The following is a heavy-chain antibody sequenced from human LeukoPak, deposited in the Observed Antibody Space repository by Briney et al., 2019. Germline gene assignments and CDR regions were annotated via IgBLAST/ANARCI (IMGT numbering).Heavy chain of an antibody. V-gene: IGHV1-69*06. CDR2: IIPIFGTA. Sequence: VASVKVSCKASGGTFSSYAISWVRQAPGQGLEWMGGIIPIFGTANYAQKFQGRVTITADKSTSTAYMELSSLRSEDTTVYYCTRGYSGYDRDDWYFDLWGRGTLVTVSS. CDR1: GGTFSSYA. CDR3: TRGYSGYDRDDWYFDL. J-gene: IGHJ2*01. D-gene: IGHD5-12*01.